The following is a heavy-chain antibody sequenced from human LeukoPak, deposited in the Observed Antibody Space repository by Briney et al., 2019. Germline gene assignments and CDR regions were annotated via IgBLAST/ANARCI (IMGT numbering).Heavy chain of an antibody. CDR3: ARGSGSYYFSSDDAFDI. J-gene: IGHJ3*02. V-gene: IGHV1-2*04. CDR1: GYTFTGYY. D-gene: IGHD1-26*01. Sequence: GASVKVSCKASGYTFTGYYMHWVRQAPGQGLEWMGWINPNSGGTNYAQKFQGWVTMTRDTSISTAYMELSRLRSDDTAVYYCARGSGSYYFSSDDAFDIWGQGTMVTVSS. CDR2: INPNSGGT.